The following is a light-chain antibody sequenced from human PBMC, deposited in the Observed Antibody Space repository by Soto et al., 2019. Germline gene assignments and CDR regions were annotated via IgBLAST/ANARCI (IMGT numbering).Light chain of an antibody. CDR3: QHRSIWPVS. CDR2: GAS. J-gene: IGKJ5*01. V-gene: IGKV3-11*01. Sequence: EIVMTQSPATLSVSPGERATLSCRASQSVGNNLAWYRQKAGQAPRLLICGASTRATGIPARFSGSGSGTDFTLTISSLEPEDFAVYYCQHRSIWPVSFGQGTRLEIK. CDR1: QSVGNN.